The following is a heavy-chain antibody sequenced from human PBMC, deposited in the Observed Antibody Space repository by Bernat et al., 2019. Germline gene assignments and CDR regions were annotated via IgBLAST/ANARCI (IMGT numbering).Heavy chain of an antibody. CDR1: GFTFDDYA. Sequence: EVQLVESGGGLVQPGRSLRLSCAASGFTFDDYAMHWVRQVPGKGQEWVSGINWNSGSIGYADSVKGRFTISRDNAKNSLYLQMNSLRAEDTALYSCAKDMGIGGGDYYGMDVWGQGTTVTVSS. V-gene: IGHV3-9*01. CDR3: AKDMGIGGGDYYGMDV. CDR2: INWNSGSI. D-gene: IGHD2-21*01. J-gene: IGHJ6*02.